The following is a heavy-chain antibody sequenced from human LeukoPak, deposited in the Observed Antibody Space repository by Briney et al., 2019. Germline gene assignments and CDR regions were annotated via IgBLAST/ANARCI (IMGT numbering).Heavy chain of an antibody. D-gene: IGHD2/OR15-2a*01. V-gene: IGHV4-59*08. CDR1: GGSISSYY. CDR2: IYYSGST. Sequence: PSETLSPTCTVSGGSISSYYWSWIRQPPGKGLEWIGYIYYSGSTNYNPSLKSRVTISVDTSKNQFSLKLSSVTAADTAVYYCARRSLFLHDAFDIWGQGTMVTVSS. J-gene: IGHJ3*02. CDR3: ARRSLFLHDAFDI.